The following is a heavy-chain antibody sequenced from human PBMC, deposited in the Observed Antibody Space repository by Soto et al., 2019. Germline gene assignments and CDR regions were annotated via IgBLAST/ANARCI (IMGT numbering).Heavy chain of an antibody. CDR1: GGSISSYY. CDR3: ARCDSSGYSLFYFDY. CDR2: IYYSGST. D-gene: IGHD3-22*01. Sequence: SETLSLTCTVSGGSISSYYWSWIRQPPGKGLEWIGYIYYSGSTNYNPSLKSRVTISVDTSKNQFSLKLSSVTAADTAVYYCARCDSSGYSLFYFDYWGQGTLVTVSS. V-gene: IGHV4-59*01. J-gene: IGHJ4*02.